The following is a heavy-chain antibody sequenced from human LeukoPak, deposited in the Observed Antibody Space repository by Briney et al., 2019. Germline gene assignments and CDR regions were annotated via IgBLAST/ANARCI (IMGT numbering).Heavy chain of an antibody. Sequence: GESLKISCQGSGYSFTSYWIGWVRQMPGKGLEWMGIIYPGDSDTRYSPPFQGQVTISADKSISTAYLQWSSLKASDTAMYYCARHIPDTAMVYGMDVWGQGTTVTVSS. D-gene: IGHD5-18*01. CDR2: IYPGDSDT. CDR1: GYSFTSYW. V-gene: IGHV5-51*01. J-gene: IGHJ6*02. CDR3: ARHIPDTAMVYGMDV.